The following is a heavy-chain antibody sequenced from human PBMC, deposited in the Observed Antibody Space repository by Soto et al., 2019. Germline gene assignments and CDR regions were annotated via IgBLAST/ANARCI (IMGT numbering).Heavy chain of an antibody. Sequence: GGSLRLSCTASGFTFGDYAMSWFRQAPGKGLEWVGFIRSKAYGGTTEYAASVKGRFTISRDDSKSIAYLQMNSLKTEDTAVYYCTRDNFGYDYIWGHLGYFDYWGQGTLVTVSS. CDR3: TRDNFGYDYIWGHLGYFDY. V-gene: IGHV3-49*03. CDR1: GFTFGDYA. J-gene: IGHJ4*02. CDR2: IRSKAYGGTT. D-gene: IGHD3-16*01.